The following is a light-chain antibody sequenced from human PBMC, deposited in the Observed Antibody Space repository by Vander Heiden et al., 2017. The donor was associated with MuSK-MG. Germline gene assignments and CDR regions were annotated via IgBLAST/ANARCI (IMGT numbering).Light chain of an antibody. CDR1: QGISSS. V-gene: IGKV1-8*01. J-gene: IGKJ1*01. CDR2: AAS. Sequence: AIRMTQSPSSVSASTGERVTITCRASQGISSSLAWYQQKPGKAPKLLIYAASILQSGVPSRFSGSGSGTDFTLTISCMQSEDFATYYCQQYSTYPWTFGQGTKVEIK. CDR3: QQYSTYPWT.